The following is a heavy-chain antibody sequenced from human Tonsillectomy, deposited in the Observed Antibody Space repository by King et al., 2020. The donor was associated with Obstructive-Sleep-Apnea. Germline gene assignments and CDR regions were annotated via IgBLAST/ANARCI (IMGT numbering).Heavy chain of an antibody. J-gene: IGHJ5*02. Sequence: VQLVESGGGVVQPGRSLRLSCAASGFTFSSYGMHWVRQAPGKGLEWVAVIWYDGSNKYYADSVKGRFTISRDHSKTTLYPQMNSLRAEDTAVYYCAREPGYSSGSWGQGTLVTVSS. V-gene: IGHV3-33*01. CDR2: IWYDGSNK. CDR1: GFTFSSYG. D-gene: IGHD6-19*01. CDR3: AREPGYSSGS.